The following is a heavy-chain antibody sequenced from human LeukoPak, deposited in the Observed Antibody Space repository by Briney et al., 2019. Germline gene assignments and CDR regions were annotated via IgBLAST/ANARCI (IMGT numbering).Heavy chain of an antibody. CDR2: ISSSSSYI. D-gene: IGHD3-10*01. J-gene: IGHJ4*02. CDR1: GFTFSSYG. Sequence: GGTLRLSCAASGFTFSSYGMSWVRQAPGKGLEWVSSISSSSSYIYYADSVKGRFTISRDNAKNSLYLQMNSLRAEDTAVYYCARNYYGSGSYPANFDYWGQGTLVTVSS. V-gene: IGHV3-21*01. CDR3: ARNYYGSGSYPANFDY.